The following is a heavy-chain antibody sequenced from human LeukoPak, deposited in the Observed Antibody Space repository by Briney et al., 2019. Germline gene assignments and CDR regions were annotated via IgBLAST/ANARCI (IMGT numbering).Heavy chain of an antibody. Sequence: GRSLRLSCAASGFTFSSYAMHWVRQAPGKGLEWVAVISYDGSNKYYADSVKGRFTISRDNSKNTLYLQMNSLRAEDTAVYYCSRTMVSSYYFDYWGQGTLVTVSS. D-gene: IGHD2-8*01. CDR3: SRTMVSSYYFDY. J-gene: IGHJ4*02. V-gene: IGHV3-30-3*01. CDR2: ISYDGSNK. CDR1: GFTFSSYA.